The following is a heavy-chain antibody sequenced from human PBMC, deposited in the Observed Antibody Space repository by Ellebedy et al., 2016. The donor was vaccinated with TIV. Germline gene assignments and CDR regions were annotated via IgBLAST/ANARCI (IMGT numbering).Heavy chain of an antibody. CDR2: IKKDGSEK. V-gene: IGHV3-7*01. CDR3: ARPHGRTFIFET. CDR1: GFEFHAYW. D-gene: IGHD3-16*02. J-gene: IGHJ4*02. Sequence: GGSLRLSXAASGFEFHAYWMTWVRQAPGRGLEWVASIKKDGSEKYYVDSVKGRFTISRDNRGNELILQMKRLRVEDKVVYSCARPHGRTFIFETWGQGTLVTFSS.